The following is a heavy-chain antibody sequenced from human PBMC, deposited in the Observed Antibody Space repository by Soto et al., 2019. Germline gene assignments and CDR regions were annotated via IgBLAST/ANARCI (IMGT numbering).Heavy chain of an antibody. CDR3: PRDWASCSCTSCYLGFDP. V-gene: IGHV1-18*01. CDR1: GYTFTSYG. J-gene: IGHJ5*02. Sequence: ASVKVSCKASGYTFTSYGISWVRQAPGQGLEWMGWISAYNGNTNYAQKLQGRVTMTTDTSTSTAYMELRSLRTDDTAAYYCPRDWASCSCTSCYLGFDPWGQGSLVTVSS. D-gene: IGHD2-2*01. CDR2: ISAYNGNT.